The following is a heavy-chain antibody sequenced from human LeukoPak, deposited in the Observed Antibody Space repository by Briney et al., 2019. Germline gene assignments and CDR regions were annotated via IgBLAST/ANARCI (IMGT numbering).Heavy chain of an antibody. D-gene: IGHD6-19*01. CDR1: GFTFSSYS. CDR3: AKLSNPYSSGWYGGGVGAFDI. CDR2: ISSSSSYI. Sequence: PGGSLRLSCAASGFTFSSYSMNWVRQAPGKGLEWVSSISSSSSYIYYADSVKGRFTISRDNAKNSLYLQMNSLRAEDTAVYYCAKLSNPYSSGWYGGGVGAFDIWGQGTMVTVSS. V-gene: IGHV3-21*01. J-gene: IGHJ3*02.